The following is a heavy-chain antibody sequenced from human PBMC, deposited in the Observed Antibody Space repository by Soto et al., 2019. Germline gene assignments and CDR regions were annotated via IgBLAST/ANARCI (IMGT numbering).Heavy chain of an antibody. Sequence: SETLSLTCTVSGGSISSYYWSWIRQPPGKGLEWIGYIYYSGSTNYNPSLKSRVTISVDTSKNQFSLKLSSVTAADTAVYYCARVKAGKGGRGSGWYSPATFFDYWGQGTLVTVSS. D-gene: IGHD6-19*01. CDR3: ARVKAGKGGRGSGWYSPATFFDY. V-gene: IGHV4-59*01. J-gene: IGHJ4*02. CDR2: IYYSGST. CDR1: GGSISSYY.